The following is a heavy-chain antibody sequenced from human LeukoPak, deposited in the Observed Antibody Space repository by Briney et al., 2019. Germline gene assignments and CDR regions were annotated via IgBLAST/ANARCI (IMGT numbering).Heavy chain of an antibody. D-gene: IGHD2-15*01. Sequence: GASVKVSCKAPGYTFTGYYQHWVRPTRGQGLEWMGSINPHSGGTNYAQNFQGRDTMTTETTLSTAYIELSRLRSDDTAVYYCARRYCSGGSCSVDYWGQVTLVTVSS. V-gene: IGHV1-2*02. CDR1: GYTFTGYY. CDR2: INPHSGGT. J-gene: IGHJ4*02. CDR3: ARRYCSGGSCSVDY.